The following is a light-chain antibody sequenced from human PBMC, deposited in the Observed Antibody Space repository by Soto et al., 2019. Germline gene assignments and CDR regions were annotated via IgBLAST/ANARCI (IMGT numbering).Light chain of an antibody. J-gene: IGKJ5*01. CDR1: QSVSSN. Sequence: EIVMTQSPATLSVSPGETATLSCRASQSVSSNLAWYQQKPGQAPRLLIYGASTRATDIPARFSGSGSGTEFTLTISSRQSEDFVVYYCQQYNDWPPPITFGQGTRLEIK. CDR2: GAS. V-gene: IGKV3-15*01. CDR3: QQYNDWPPPIT.